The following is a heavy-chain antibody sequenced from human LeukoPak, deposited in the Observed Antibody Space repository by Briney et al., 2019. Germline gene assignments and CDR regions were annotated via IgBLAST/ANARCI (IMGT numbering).Heavy chain of an antibody. D-gene: IGHD4-11*01. V-gene: IGHV1-69*01. CDR3: ARDDRELTKVNLGLDY. CDR2: IIPVFSKV. Sequence: KISCKGSGYSFTSYWIGWVRQAPGQGLEWMGGIIPVFSKVFYAQKFQGRVTLTADESTRSAYMELTSLISEDTAIYYCARDDRELTKVNLGLDYWGQGTLVTVSS. CDR1: GYSFTSYW. J-gene: IGHJ4*02.